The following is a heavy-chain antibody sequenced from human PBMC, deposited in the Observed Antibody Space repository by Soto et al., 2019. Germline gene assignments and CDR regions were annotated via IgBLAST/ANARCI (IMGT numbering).Heavy chain of an antibody. D-gene: IGHD1-7*01. CDR3: ARNGYNWNYGEGDAFDI. Sequence: GASVKVSCKASGGTFSSYAISWVRQAPGQGLEWMGGIIPIFGTANYAQKFQGRVTITADKSTSTAYMELSSLRSEDTAVYYCARNGYNWNYGEGDAFDIWGQGTMVTVS. V-gene: IGHV1-69*06. J-gene: IGHJ3*02. CDR1: GGTFSSYA. CDR2: IIPIFGTA.